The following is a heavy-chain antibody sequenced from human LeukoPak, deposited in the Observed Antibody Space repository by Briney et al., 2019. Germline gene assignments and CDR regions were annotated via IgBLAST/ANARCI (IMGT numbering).Heavy chain of an antibody. CDR1: GGSISSYY. D-gene: IGHD3-10*01. J-gene: IGHJ6*03. Sequence: SETLSLTCTVSGGSISSYYWTWIRQPPGKGREGIGEINHGGSNNYNPSLKSRVTISIDTSKNQFSLKLSSVTAAHTAVYYCARLTRQGITMVRGAGYYYYYYMDVWGKGPTVTISS. CDR3: ARLTRQGITMVRGAGYYYYYYMDV. CDR2: INHGGSN. V-gene: IGHV4-34*01.